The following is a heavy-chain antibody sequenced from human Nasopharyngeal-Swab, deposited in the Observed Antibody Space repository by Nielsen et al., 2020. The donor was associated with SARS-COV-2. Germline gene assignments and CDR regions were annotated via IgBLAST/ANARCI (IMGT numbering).Heavy chain of an antibody. CDR1: GFTFSSYW. Sequence: GGSLRLSCAASGFTFSSYWMSWVRQAPGKGLEWVANIKQDGSEKYYVDSVKGRFTISRDNAKNSLYLQMNSLRAEDTAVYYCARLMVRGVYYFDYWGQGTLVTVSS. J-gene: IGHJ4*02. CDR2: IKQDGSEK. CDR3: ARLMVRGVYYFDY. V-gene: IGHV3-7*01. D-gene: IGHD3-10*01.